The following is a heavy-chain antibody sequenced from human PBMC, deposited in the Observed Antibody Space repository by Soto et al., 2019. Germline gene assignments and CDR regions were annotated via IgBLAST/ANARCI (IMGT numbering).Heavy chain of an antibody. CDR3: AREYTAWPLAYGLDV. J-gene: IGHJ6*02. D-gene: IGHD2-2*02. V-gene: IGHV4-61*01. CDR2: IFYSENT. Sequence: SETLSLTCTVSGDSVTSGSHYWSWIRQPPGKGLEYIGYIFYSENTSYHPSLKSRVTISVDTSKNQFSLKLSSVTAADTAVYYCAREYTAWPLAYGLDVWGQGTTVTVSS. CDR1: GDSVTSGSHY.